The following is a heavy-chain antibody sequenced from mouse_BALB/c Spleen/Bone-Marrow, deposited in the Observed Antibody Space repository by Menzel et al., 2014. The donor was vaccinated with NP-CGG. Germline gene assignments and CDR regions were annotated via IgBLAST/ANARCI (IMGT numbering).Heavy chain of an antibody. CDR2: IHPNSGNT. J-gene: IGHJ1*01. CDR1: GYTFTSSW. CDR3: AREKIYGNYLWYFDV. Sequence: QVQLKQSGSVLVRPGASVKLSCKASGYTFTSSWMHWAKQRPGQGLGWIGEIHPNSGNTNYNEKFKGKATLTVDTSSSTAYVDLSSLTSEDSAVYYCAREKIYGNYLWYFDVWGAGTTVTVSS. V-gene: IGHV1S130*01. D-gene: IGHD2-1*01.